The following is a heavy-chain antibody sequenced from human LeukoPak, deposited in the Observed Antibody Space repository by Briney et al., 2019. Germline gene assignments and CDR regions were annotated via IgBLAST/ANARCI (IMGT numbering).Heavy chain of an antibody. J-gene: IGHJ6*02. CDR3: ARDPGYYYYGMDV. Sequence: GGSLRLSCAVTGFNLRTYWIHWVRHSPGRGLEWVARINGEGSRISYADSVRGRFTISRDNAKNTAYLQMNSLGAEDAALYYCARDPGYYYYGMDVWGQGTTVVVSS. V-gene: IGHV3-74*01. CDR2: INGEGSRI. CDR1: GFNLRTYW.